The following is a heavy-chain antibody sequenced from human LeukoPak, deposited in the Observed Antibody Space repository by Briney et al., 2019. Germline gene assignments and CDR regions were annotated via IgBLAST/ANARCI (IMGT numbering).Heavy chain of an antibody. D-gene: IGHD1-26*01. J-gene: IGHJ5*02. CDR3: ARLGGSYPVSP. Sequence: GGSLRLSCAASGFTFSSYWMSWVRQAPGKGLEWVANIKQDGSEKYYVDSVKGRFTISRDNAKNSLYLQMNSLRVGDTAVYYCARLGGSYPVSPWGQGTLVTVFS. CDR1: GFTFSSYW. CDR2: IKQDGSEK. V-gene: IGHV3-7*01.